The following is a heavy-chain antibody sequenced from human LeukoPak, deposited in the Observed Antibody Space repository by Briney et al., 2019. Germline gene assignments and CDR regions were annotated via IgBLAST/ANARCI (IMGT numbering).Heavy chain of an antibody. CDR3: AKDLAAITMVRGVITAGDY. Sequence: GGSLRLSCAASGFTFSSYAMSWVRQAPGKGLEWVSAISGSGGSTYYADSVKGRFTISRDNSKNTLYLQMNSLRAEDTAVYCCAKDLAAITMVRGVITAGDYWGQGTLVTVSS. J-gene: IGHJ4*02. CDR2: ISGSGGST. CDR1: GFTFSSYA. D-gene: IGHD3-10*01. V-gene: IGHV3-23*01.